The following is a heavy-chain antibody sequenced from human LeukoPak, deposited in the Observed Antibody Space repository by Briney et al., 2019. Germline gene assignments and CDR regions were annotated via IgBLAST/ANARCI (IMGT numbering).Heavy chain of an antibody. V-gene: IGHV3-66*01. Sequence: PGGSLRLSCAASGFTVSSNYMSWVRRAPGKGLEWVSVIYSGGSTYYADSVKGRFTISRDNSKNTLYLQMNSLRAEDTAVYYCARGGGSGTFPFDYWGQGTLVTVSS. CDR2: IYSGGST. CDR1: GFTVSSNY. J-gene: IGHJ4*02. D-gene: IGHD6-19*01. CDR3: ARGGGSGTFPFDY.